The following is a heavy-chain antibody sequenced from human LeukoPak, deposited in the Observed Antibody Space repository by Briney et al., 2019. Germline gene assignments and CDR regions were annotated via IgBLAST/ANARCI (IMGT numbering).Heavy chain of an antibody. CDR2: IYYSGST. V-gene: IGHV4-39*01. CDR3: ARHPYHYYDSSGYARFDY. J-gene: IGHJ4*02. D-gene: IGHD3-22*01. Sequence: KPSETLSLTCTVSGGSISSTSYYWGWIRQPPGKGLEWTGSIYYSGSTYYNPSLKSRVTISVDTSKNQFSLKLSSVTAADTAVYYCARHPYHYYDSSGYARFDYWGQGTLVTVSS. CDR1: GGSISSTSYY.